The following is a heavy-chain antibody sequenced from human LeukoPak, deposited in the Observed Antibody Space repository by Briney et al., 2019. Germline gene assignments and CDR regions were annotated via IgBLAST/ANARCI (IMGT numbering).Heavy chain of an antibody. CDR2: TYYRSKWYN. CDR3: ARVTMLGSSWYAYFDY. D-gene: IGHD6-13*01. J-gene: IGHJ4*02. V-gene: IGHV6-1*01. Sequence: SQTLSLTCAISGYSVSSNSAAWNWIRQSPSRGLEWLGRTYYRSKWYNDYAVSVKSRITINPDTSKNQFPLQLNSVTHEETAVYYWARVTMLGSSWYAYFDYWGREPWSPSPQ. CDR1: GYSVSSNSAA.